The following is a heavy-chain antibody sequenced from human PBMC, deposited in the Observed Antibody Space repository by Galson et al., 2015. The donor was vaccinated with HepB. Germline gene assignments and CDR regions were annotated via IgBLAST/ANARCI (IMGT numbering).Heavy chain of an antibody. J-gene: IGHJ4*02. CDR1: GFTFNTYT. CDR2: ITSTSSHT. V-gene: IGHV3-21*01. D-gene: IGHD6-13*01. Sequence: SLRLSCAASGFTFNTYTMNWVRQAPGKGLEWVSSITSTSSHTHYADSVKGRLSISRDNARNSLYLQMNNLRAEDTAVYYCAAGSGSWAPFDYWGLGTLVTVST. CDR3: AAGSGSWAPFDY.